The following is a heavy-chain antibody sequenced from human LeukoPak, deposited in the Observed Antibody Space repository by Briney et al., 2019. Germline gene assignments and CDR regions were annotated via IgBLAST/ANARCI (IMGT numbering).Heavy chain of an antibody. J-gene: IGHJ4*02. V-gene: IGHV4-39*01. D-gene: IGHD3-16*01. CDR1: GASISSSSYY. Sequence: SETLSLTCTVSGASISSSSYYWGWIRQPPGKGLEWIGSIYNSGSTYYNPSLKSRVTMSVDTSKNQFSLKLSSVTAADTAVYYCAPGAFRGEIDYWGQGTLVTVSS. CDR2: IYNSGST. CDR3: APGAFRGEIDY.